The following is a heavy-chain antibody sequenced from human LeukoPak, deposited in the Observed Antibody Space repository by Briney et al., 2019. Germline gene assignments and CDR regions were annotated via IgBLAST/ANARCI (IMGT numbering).Heavy chain of an antibody. CDR1: GYSFTSYW. D-gene: IGHD2-21*02. Sequence: GESLKISCKGSGYSFTSYWIGWVRQMPGKGLEWMGIIYPGDSDTRYSPSFQGQVTISADKSISTAYPQWSSLKASDTAMYYCASQYCGGDCYPEYFQHWGQGTLVTVSS. CDR2: IYPGDSDT. J-gene: IGHJ1*01. V-gene: IGHV5-51*01. CDR3: ASQYCGGDCYPEYFQH.